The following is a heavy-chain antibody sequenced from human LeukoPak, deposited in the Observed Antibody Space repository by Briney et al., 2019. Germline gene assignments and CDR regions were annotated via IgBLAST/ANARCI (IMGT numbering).Heavy chain of an antibody. CDR1: GGSISSSSYY. D-gene: IGHD2-8*01. J-gene: IGHJ4*02. CDR2: INSDESST. V-gene: IGHV3-74*01. Sequence: PSETLSLTCTVSGGSISSSSYYWGWIRQPPGKGLVWVSRINSDESSTSYADSVKGRFTTSRDNAKNTLYLQMNSLRAEDTAVYYCACTSLGYWGQGTLVTVSS. CDR3: ACTSLGY.